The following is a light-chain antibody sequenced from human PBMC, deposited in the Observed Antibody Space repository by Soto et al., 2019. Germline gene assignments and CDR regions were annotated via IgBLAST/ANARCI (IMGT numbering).Light chain of an antibody. V-gene: IGLV1-44*01. CDR1: SANIGAAYN. J-gene: IGLJ1*01. CDR3: AAWDDSLNGFV. CDR2: TNN. Sequence: QSVLTQPPSVSGAPGQRVTISCAGSSANIGAAYNVDWYQQLPGTAPKLLMYTNNQRPSGVPDRFSGSRSGTSASLAISGLQSEDEADYYCAAWDDSLNGFVFGTGTKVTVL.